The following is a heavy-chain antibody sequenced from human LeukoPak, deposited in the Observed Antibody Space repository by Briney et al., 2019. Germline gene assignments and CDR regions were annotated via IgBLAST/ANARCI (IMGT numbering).Heavy chain of an antibody. D-gene: IGHD3-3*01. CDR1: GYTLTELS. CDR3: ARAHSDFWSGDYFDY. J-gene: IGHJ4*02. Sequence: ASVKVSCKVSGYTLTELSMHWVRQAPGKGLEWMGIINPSGGSTSYAQKFQGRVTMTRDTSTSTVYMELSSLRSEDTAVYYCARAHSDFWSGDYFDYWGQGTLVTVSS. V-gene: IGHV1-46*01. CDR2: INPSGGST.